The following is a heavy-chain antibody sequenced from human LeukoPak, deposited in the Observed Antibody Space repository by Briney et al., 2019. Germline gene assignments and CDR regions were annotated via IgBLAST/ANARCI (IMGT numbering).Heavy chain of an antibody. D-gene: IGHD1-1*01. CDR2: IYHSGST. CDR3: ASGLEGPVFDP. Sequence: SETLSLTCTVSGYSISSGYYWGWIRQPPGKGLEWIGSIYHSGSTYYNPSLKSRVTISVDTSKNQFPLKLSSVTAADTAVYYCASGLEGPVFDPWGQGTLVTVSS. CDR1: GYSISSGYY. J-gene: IGHJ5*02. V-gene: IGHV4-38-2*02.